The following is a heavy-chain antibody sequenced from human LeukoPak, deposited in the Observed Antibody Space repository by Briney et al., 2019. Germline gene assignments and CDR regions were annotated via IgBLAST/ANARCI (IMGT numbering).Heavy chain of an antibody. D-gene: IGHD5-24*01. V-gene: IGHV3-30*18. CDR1: GFTFSSYG. J-gene: IGHJ4*02. CDR3: AKEMSTINLDY. CDR2: ISKDGSNK. Sequence: GGSLRLSCAASGFTFSSYGMHWVRQAPGKGLEWVATISKDGSNKNYADSVKGRFTISRDNSKNTLSLQLNSLRPEDTALYYCAKEMSTINLDYWGQGTRVTVSS.